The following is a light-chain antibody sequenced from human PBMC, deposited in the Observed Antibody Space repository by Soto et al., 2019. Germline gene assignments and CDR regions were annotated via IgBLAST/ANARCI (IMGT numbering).Light chain of an antibody. Sequence: LVLTQSPGTVCLSAGERATLSCRASQSVDNNYLAWYQQRPGQAPRLLIYAASVRANGIPARFSGSGSGTDFTLTIDRLEPEDFAVYYCQQCDTSHSIIFGQGTRLEIK. CDR3: QQCDTSHSII. CDR2: AAS. J-gene: IGKJ5*01. V-gene: IGKV3-20*01. CDR1: QSVDNNY.